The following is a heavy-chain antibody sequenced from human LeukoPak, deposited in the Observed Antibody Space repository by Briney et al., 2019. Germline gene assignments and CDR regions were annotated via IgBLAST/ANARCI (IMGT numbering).Heavy chain of an antibody. V-gene: IGHV3-9*01. CDR1: GFTFDDYA. CDR3: ARNVDYGSGSYYFDY. D-gene: IGHD3-10*01. J-gene: IGHJ4*02. CDR2: ISWNSGSI. Sequence: PGGSLRLSCAASGFTFDDYAMHWVRHAPGKGLEWVSGISWNSGSIGYADSVKGRFTISRDNSKNTLYLQMNSLRAEDTAVYYCARNVDYGSGSYYFDYWGQGTLVTVSS.